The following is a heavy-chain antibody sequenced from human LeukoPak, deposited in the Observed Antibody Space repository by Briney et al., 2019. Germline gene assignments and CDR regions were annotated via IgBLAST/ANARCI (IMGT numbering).Heavy chain of an antibody. CDR3: ARDWAVYYYYGMDV. Sequence: ASVKVSCKASGYTSTSYAMHWVRQAPGQRLEWMGWINAGNGNTKYSQKFQGRVTITRDTSASTAYMELSSLRSEDTAVYYCARDWAVYYYYGMDVWGQGTTVTVSS. CDR1: GYTSTSYA. V-gene: IGHV1-3*01. D-gene: IGHD3-16*01. CDR2: INAGNGNT. J-gene: IGHJ6*02.